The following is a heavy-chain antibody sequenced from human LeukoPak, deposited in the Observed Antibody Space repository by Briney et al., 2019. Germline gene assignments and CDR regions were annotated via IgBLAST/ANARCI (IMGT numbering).Heavy chain of an antibody. Sequence: GGSLRLSCAASGFTFSDYNMIWARQAPGKALEWVSSISSTSRFMFYPDSLRGRFTIFRDNAQNSLYLQMNSLRVEDTATYYCAREGGPTEIGEFDYWGQGTLVTVSS. CDR1: GFTFSDYN. V-gene: IGHV3-21*01. CDR3: AREGGPTEIGEFDY. J-gene: IGHJ4*02. CDR2: ISSTSRFM. D-gene: IGHD1-26*01.